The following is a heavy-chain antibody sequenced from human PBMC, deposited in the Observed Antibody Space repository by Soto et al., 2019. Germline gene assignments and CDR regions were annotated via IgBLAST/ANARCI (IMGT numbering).Heavy chain of an antibody. D-gene: IGHD2-8*01. Sequence: SETLSLTCTVSGGSISSYYWSWIRQPPGKGLEWIGYIYYSGSTNYNPSLKSRVTISVDTSKNQFSLKLSSVTAAETAVYYCARANPYCTNGVCRMSYYYYYMDVWGKGTTVTVSS. CDR1: GGSISSYY. CDR3: ARANPYCTNGVCRMSYYYYYMDV. J-gene: IGHJ6*03. CDR2: IYYSGST. V-gene: IGHV4-59*01.